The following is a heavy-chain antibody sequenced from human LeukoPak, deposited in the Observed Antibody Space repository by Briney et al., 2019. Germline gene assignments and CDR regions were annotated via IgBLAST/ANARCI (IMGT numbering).Heavy chain of an antibody. CDR3: ARNYYDNSGYKYAFDY. J-gene: IGHJ4*02. Sequence: PSETLSLTCTVSGGSISSYYWSWIRQPAGKGLEWIGRIYTRGNTNYNPSLKSRVTMSVDTSKNQFSLKLSSVTAADTAVYYCARNYYDNSGYKYAFDYWGQGTLVTVSS. D-gene: IGHD3-22*01. V-gene: IGHV4-4*07. CDR1: GGSISSYY. CDR2: IYTRGNT.